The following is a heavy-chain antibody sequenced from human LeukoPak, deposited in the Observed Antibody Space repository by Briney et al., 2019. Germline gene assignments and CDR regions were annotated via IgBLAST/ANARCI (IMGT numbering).Heavy chain of an antibody. J-gene: IGHJ4*02. CDR1: GFTFSSYA. V-gene: IGHV3-23*01. CDR3: AKYGSGIRDSWWDY. Sequence: QRGGSLRLSCAASGFTFSSYAMSWVRQAPGEGLEWLASLSGSGVGTYYADSVKGRFTISRDNSKNTLFLQINNLRAEGTAVYYCAKYGSGIRDSWWDYWGQGTLVTVSS. CDR2: LSGSGVGT. D-gene: IGHD6-19*01.